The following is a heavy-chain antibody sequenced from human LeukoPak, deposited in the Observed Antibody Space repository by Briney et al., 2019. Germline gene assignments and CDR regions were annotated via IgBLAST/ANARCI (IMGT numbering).Heavy chain of an antibody. J-gene: IGHJ6*03. V-gene: IGHV4-61*02. Sequence: SETLSLTCTVSGGSISSGSYYWSWIRQPAGKGLEWIGRIYTSGSTNYNPSLKSRVTISVDTSKNQFSLKLSSVTAADTAVYYCARDRGGSHSRLYYYYMDVWGKGTTVTISS. CDR2: IYTSGST. CDR1: GGSISSGSYY. CDR3: ARDRGGSHSRLYYYYMDV. D-gene: IGHD3-16*01.